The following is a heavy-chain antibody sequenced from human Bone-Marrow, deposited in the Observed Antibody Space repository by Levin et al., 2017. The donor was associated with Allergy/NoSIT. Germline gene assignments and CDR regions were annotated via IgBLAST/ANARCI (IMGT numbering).Heavy chain of an antibody. D-gene: IGHD2-8*02. CDR1: GGSIITGNYY. CDR3: AGVTNAGGRGWFDA. Sequence: SQTLSLTCTVSGGSIITGNYYWSWIRQHPGKGLEWIGHIYYSGSTYYNPSLKSRHTISVDTSQNQFSLKVSSVTDADTAVYDCAGVTNAGGRGWFDAWGQGSLVTVSS. V-gene: IGHV4-31*03. J-gene: IGHJ5*02. CDR2: IYYSGST.